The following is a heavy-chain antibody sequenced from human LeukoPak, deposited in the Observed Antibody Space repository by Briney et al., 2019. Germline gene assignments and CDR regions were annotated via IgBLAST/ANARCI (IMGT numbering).Heavy chain of an antibody. Sequence: GGSLRLSCAASGFTFSSYGMHWVRQAPGKGLEWVAFIRYDGSNKYYAVSVKGRFTISRDNSKNTLDLQMNSLRGEDTAVYYCARGPSGYCSGGACYHKSHYMDVWGKGTTVTISS. J-gene: IGHJ6*03. CDR1: GFTFSSYG. CDR3: ARGPSGYCSGGACYHKSHYMDV. D-gene: IGHD2-15*01. V-gene: IGHV3-30*02. CDR2: IRYDGSNK.